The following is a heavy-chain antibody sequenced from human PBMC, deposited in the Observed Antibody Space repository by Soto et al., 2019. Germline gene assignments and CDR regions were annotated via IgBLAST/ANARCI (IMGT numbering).Heavy chain of an antibody. CDR1: GGSISSYY. CDR3: ARGYGDYVLDY. V-gene: IGHV4-59*08. Sequence: QVQLQESGPGLVKPSETLSLTCTVSGGSISSYYWNWIRQPPGRGLEWIAYIYNSGSTNYNPSLKSRVNTSVDTSKNQFSLKLSSVTAADTAVYYCARGYGDYVLDYWGQGTLVIVSS. J-gene: IGHJ4*02. D-gene: IGHD4-17*01. CDR2: IYNSGST.